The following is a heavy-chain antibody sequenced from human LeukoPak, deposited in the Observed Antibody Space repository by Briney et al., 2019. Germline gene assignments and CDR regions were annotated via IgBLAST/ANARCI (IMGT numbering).Heavy chain of an antibody. D-gene: IGHD3-10*01. J-gene: IGHJ4*02. CDR1: GFTFSNYW. Sequence: GGSLRLSCAASGFTFSNYWMLWFRQAPGKGLVFVSRIASDGGSTKYADSVNGRFTISKDNAKNTLYLQMDSLRAEDTAVYYCVRGSTSGVDYWGQGTLVTVSS. CDR2: IASDGGST. CDR3: VRGSTSGVDY. V-gene: IGHV3-74*01.